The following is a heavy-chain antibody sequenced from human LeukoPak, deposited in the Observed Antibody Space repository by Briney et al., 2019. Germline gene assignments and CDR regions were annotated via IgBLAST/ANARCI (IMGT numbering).Heavy chain of an antibody. CDR3: ARGDPHADL. J-gene: IGHJ5*02. CDR1: GFTFSSYS. CDR2: ITISGHTK. V-gene: IGHV3-48*04. Sequence: RGSLRLSCAASGFTFSSYSMNWVRQAPGKGLEWIADITISGHTKNYADSVKGRFTISRDSARTSLYLQMNSLRVEDTGVYFCARGDPHADLWGQGTLVTVSS.